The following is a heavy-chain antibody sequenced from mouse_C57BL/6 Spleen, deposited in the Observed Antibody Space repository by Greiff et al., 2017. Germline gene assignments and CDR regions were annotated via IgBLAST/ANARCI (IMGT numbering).Heavy chain of an antibody. D-gene: IGHD1-1*01. CDR1: GYTFTSYW. Sequence: QVQLQQPGAELVRPGSSVKLSCKASGYTFTSYWMHWVKQRPIQGLEWIGNIDPSDSETHYNQKFKDKATLTVAKSSSTAYMQLSSLTSEDSAVYYCARYITTVAYFDYWGQGTTLTVSS. V-gene: IGHV1-52*01. CDR3: ARYITTVAYFDY. J-gene: IGHJ2*01. CDR2: IDPSDSET.